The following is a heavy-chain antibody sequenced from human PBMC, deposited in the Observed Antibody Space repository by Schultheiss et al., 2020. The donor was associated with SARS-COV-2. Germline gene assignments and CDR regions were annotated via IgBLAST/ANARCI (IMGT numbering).Heavy chain of an antibody. V-gene: IGHV1-69*01. Sequence: GGSLRLSCKASGGTFSSYAISWVRQAPGQGLEWMGGIIPIFGTANYAQKFQGRVTITADESTSTAYMELSSLRSEDTAVYYCAREGCGGDCRNYYYYGMDVWGQGTMVTVSS. CDR2: IIPIFGTA. D-gene: IGHD2-21*02. CDR3: AREGCGGDCRNYYYYGMDV. CDR1: GGTFSSYA. J-gene: IGHJ6*02.